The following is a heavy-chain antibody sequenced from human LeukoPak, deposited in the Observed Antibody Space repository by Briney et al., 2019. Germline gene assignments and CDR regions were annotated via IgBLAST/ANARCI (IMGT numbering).Heavy chain of an antibody. D-gene: IGHD6-19*01. Sequence: GGSLRLSCAASGFTFSDYYMSWIRQAPGKGLERVSYISSSGSTIYYADSVKGRFTISRDNAKNSLYLQMNSLRAEDTAVYYCARGVDDIAVAGHFDYWGQGTLVTVSS. CDR1: GFTFSDYY. V-gene: IGHV3-11*01. J-gene: IGHJ4*02. CDR3: ARGVDDIAVAGHFDY. CDR2: ISSSGSTI.